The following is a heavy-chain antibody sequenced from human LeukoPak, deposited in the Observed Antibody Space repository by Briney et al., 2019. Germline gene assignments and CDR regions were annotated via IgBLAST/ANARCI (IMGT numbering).Heavy chain of an antibody. V-gene: IGHV4-59*01. CDR3: ARDEPPYRGDTNCCAFDS. D-gene: IGHD2-21*01. CDR1: GGSLSSYY. Sequence: PSETLSLTCTVSGGSLSSYYWSWIRQPPGKGLEWIGYIYYSGSTNYNPSLKSRVTISVDTSKNQFSLKLNSVTAADTAVYYCARDEPPYRGDTNCCAFDSWGHGTLVTVSS. J-gene: IGHJ4*01. CDR2: IYYSGST.